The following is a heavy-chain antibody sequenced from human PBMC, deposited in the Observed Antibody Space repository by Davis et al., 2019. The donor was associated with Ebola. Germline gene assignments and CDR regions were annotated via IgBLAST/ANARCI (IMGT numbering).Heavy chain of an antibody. CDR1: GFTFSDSA. CDR3: TTFCILWWDDCTDFDH. J-gene: IGHJ4*02. V-gene: IGHV3-73*01. D-gene: IGHD2-21*01. CDR2: VRNKANSHAT. Sequence: GGSLRLSCAASGFTFSDSAIHWVRQAPGKGLAWVGRVRNKANSHATAYAPSVKGRFTISRDDSKNTAYLQMNSLKIDDTAVYYCTTFCILWWDDCTDFDHWGQGSLVTVSS.